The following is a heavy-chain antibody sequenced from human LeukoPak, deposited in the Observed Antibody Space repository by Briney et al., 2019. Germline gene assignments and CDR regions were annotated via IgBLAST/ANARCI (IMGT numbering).Heavy chain of an antibody. Sequence: GGSLRLSCATSGFTFTSYSIDWVRQAPGKGLEWVSCSSSRRNYISYADSVTGRFTVSRDNARKSLYLQMNSLRADDTAVYYCARGERTAAADYWGQGTLVTVSS. CDR2: SSSRRNYI. CDR1: GFTFTSYS. J-gene: IGHJ4*02. V-gene: IGHV3-21*01. CDR3: ARGERTAAADY. D-gene: IGHD6-13*01.